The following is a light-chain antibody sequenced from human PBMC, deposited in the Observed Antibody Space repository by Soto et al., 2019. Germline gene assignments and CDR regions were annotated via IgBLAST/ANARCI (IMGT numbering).Light chain of an antibody. CDR2: GAS. CDR3: QQYDVSPFT. V-gene: IGKV3-20*01. CDR1: QSVSSTY. Sequence: EVVLTQSPGTLSLSPGERATLSCRASQSVSSTYLAWYQQKPGQAPRLLIYGASNRATGIPDRFSGSRSGTYFTLTIRRLEPEDFAVYFCQQYDVSPFTFGPGTKVDVK. J-gene: IGKJ3*01.